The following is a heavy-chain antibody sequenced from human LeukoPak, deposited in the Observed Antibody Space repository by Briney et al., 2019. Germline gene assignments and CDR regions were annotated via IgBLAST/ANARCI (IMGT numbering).Heavy chain of an antibody. J-gene: IGHJ4*02. D-gene: IGHD3-10*01. CDR3: AKDQDYYGSGSPFDY. Sequence: PGGSLRLSCAASGVTFSSYAMSWVRQAPGKGLEWVSAISGSGGSTYYADSVKGRFTISRDNSKNTLYLQMNSLRAEDTAVYYCAKDQDYYGSGSPFDYWGQGTLVTVSS. V-gene: IGHV3-23*01. CDR1: GVTFSSYA. CDR2: ISGSGGST.